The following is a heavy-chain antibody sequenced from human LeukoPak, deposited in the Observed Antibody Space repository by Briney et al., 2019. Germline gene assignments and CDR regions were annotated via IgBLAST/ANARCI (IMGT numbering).Heavy chain of an antibody. D-gene: IGHD5-12*01. CDR3: ARGPRVATGPDY. CDR1: GGSFSGYY. CDR2: INHSGST. Sequence: SETLSLTCAVYGGSFSGYYWSWIRQPPGKGLEWIGEINHSGSTNYNPSLKSRVTISVDTSKNQFSLKLSSVTAAYTAVYYCARGPRVATGPDYWGQGTLVTVSS. J-gene: IGHJ4*02. V-gene: IGHV4-34*01.